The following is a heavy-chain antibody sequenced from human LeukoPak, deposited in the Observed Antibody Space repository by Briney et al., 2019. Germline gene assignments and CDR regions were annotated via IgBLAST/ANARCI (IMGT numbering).Heavy chain of an antibody. CDR3: ARLLASISMVRGVIEIYYYYGMDV. CDR2: IYYSGST. CDR1: GGSISSSSYY. V-gene: IGHV4-39*01. D-gene: IGHD3-10*01. J-gene: IGHJ6*02. Sequence: PSETLSLTCTVSGGSISSSSYYWGWIRQPPGKGLEWIGSIYYSGSTYYNPSLKSQVTISVDTSKNQFSLKLSSVTAADTAVYYCARLLASISMVRGVIEIYYYYGMDVWGQGTTVTVSS.